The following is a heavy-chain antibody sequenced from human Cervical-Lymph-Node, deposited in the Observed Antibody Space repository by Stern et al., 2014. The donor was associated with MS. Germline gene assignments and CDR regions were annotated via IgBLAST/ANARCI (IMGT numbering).Heavy chain of an antibody. D-gene: IGHD5-24*01. J-gene: IGHJ4*02. V-gene: IGHV3-33*01. Sequence: QLVESGGGVVQPGTSLRLSCAASGFTFSSYGMHWVRQAPGKGLAWVALAWYDGSTAYYTNPVKGRFTISRDNSKNTLSLQMNSLTAEDTAVYYCARGHIPYAYNYLFDYWGQGTLVTVSS. CDR2: AWYDGSTA. CDR3: ARGHIPYAYNYLFDY. CDR1: GFTFSSYG.